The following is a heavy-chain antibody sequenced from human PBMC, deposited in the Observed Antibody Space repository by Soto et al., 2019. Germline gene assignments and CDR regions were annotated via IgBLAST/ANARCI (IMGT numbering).Heavy chain of an antibody. Sequence: EVQLVESGGGLIQPGGSLRLSCAASGFTVSSNYMSWVRQAPGKGLEWVSVIYSGGSTYYADSVKGRFTISRDNSKNPLYLQMNSLRAEDTAVYYWARVRVESGYPDYFQHWGQGTLVTVSS. CDR1: GFTVSSNY. D-gene: IGHD3-22*01. J-gene: IGHJ1*01. V-gene: IGHV3-53*01. CDR3: ARVRVESGYPDYFQH. CDR2: IYSGGST.